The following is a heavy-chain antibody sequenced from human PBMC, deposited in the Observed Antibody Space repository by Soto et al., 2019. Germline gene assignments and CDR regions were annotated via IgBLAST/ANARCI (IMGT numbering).Heavy chain of an antibody. CDR1: GYSISSGYY. CDR2: IYHGGST. J-gene: IGHJ5*02. D-gene: IGHD3-22*01. V-gene: IGHV4-38-2*01. Sequence: ASETLSLTFAVSGYSISSGYYWGWLRQPPGKGLEWVGFIYHGGSTYYNPSLNSRVTLSIDMTNNHVSLILNSVTAADTAVSYCARVRPWVPYYHDSSPYTFENWFDPWGQGTLVTVSS. CDR3: ARVRPWVPYYHDSSPYTFENWFDP.